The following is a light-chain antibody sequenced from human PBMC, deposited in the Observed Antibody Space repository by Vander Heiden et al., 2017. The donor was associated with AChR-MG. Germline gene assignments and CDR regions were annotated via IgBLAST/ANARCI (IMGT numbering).Light chain of an antibody. V-gene: IGKV3-15*01. CDR1: QSGSSN. CDR2: GAS. J-gene: IGKJ1*01. CDR3: QQYKSWPRT. Sequence: ARTPATRSWSPGERATLSCRARQSGSSNLAWYQQKPGQAPRLLIHGASTRATAIPDRFRGSGSGTEFTLTISSLTSEDCAVYYCQQYKSWPRTFGQGTKVEI.